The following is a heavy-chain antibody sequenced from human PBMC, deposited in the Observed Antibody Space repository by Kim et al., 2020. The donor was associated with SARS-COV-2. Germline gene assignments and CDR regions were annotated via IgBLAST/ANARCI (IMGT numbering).Heavy chain of an antibody. CDR3: ARRATWKDGMDV. CDR2: TYYRSKWYN. CDR1: GDSVASNSAS. Sequence: SQTLSLTCAISGDSVASNSASLVWIRQSPSRGLEYLGRTYYRSKWYNDYAGSVKGRITINPDTSKNQFSLQLNSVTPEDMAVYYCARRATWKDGMDVWGQGTTVTVS. D-gene: IGHD1-1*01. J-gene: IGHJ6*02. V-gene: IGHV6-1*01.